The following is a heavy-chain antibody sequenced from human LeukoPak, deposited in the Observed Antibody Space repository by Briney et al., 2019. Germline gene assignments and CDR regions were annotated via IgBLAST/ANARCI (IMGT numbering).Heavy chain of an antibody. D-gene: IGHD2-2*01. CDR3: AREYCSSTSCPNDY. V-gene: IGHV3-21*01. Sequence: GGSLRLSCAAFGFTFSSYSMNWIRQAPGKGLEWVSSISSSSSYIYYADPVKGRFTISRDNAKDSLYLQMTSLRAEDTAVYYGAREYCSSTSCPNDYWGQETLVTVSS. CDR1: GFTFSSYS. J-gene: IGHJ4*02. CDR2: ISSSSSYI.